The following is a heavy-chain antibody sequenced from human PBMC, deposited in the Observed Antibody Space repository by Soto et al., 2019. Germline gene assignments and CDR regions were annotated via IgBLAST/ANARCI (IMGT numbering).Heavy chain of an antibody. CDR3: TRGYCPGGSCYYEYHTEY. CDR1: GFTFSHHW. D-gene: IGHD2-15*01. V-gene: IGHV3-7*03. Sequence: EVQLVESVGGLVQPGGSLRFSCVASGFTFSHHWMSWVHQAPGTGLEWVANIKKDGSEKFYVDAVEGRFTISSDNAINALFLEMSRLRPEDTAMYYCTRGYCPGGSCYYEYHTEYCGQGTLVTFPS. J-gene: IGHJ4*02. CDR2: IKKDGSEK.